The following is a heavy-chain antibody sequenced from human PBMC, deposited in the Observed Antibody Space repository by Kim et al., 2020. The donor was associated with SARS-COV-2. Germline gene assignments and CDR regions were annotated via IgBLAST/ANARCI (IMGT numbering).Heavy chain of an antibody. CDR2: SNHDGGI. V-gene: IGHV4-34*01. J-gene: IGHJ4*02. CDR3: ATFYFNNGDCSDY. Sequence: SETLSLTCAVSGVSFSEYVWNGIRYTTGKLLEWIVESNHDGGIQYNPSLKSPVTMSVDTSRNHFSLRLSSVTAADTAVYFCATFYFNNGDCSDYWGQGTLVTVSS. D-gene: IGHD2-8*01. CDR1: GVSFSEYV.